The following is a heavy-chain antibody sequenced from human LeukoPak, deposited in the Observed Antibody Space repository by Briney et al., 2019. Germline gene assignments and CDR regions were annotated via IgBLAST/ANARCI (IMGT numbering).Heavy chain of an antibody. CDR2: IRYDGSNR. CDR1: GFTFSSYG. V-gene: IGHV3-30*02. J-gene: IGHJ6*03. D-gene: IGHD6-13*01. Sequence: GGSLRLSCAASGFTFSSYGMHWVRQAPGKGLEWVASIRYDGSNRYYADSVKRRSTIARDNSKNTLYLQMNSLRAEDTAVYYCAKDQWESAAGRETYYYYYYMDVWGKGTTVTVSS. CDR3: AKDQWESAAGRETYYYYYYMDV.